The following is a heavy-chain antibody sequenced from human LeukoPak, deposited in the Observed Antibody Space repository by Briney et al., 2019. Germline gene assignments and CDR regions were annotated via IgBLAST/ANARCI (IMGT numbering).Heavy chain of an antibody. Sequence: PGGSLRLSCAASGFTFSSFAMTWVRQAPGKGLEWVSAITGSGDSTYYADSVKGRFTISRDNSKNTLYVQMNSLRAEDTAVYYCAKVALYMVRGVSAFDYWGQGTLVTVSS. D-gene: IGHD3-10*01. V-gene: IGHV3-23*01. J-gene: IGHJ4*02. CDR2: ITGSGDST. CDR3: AKVALYMVRGVSAFDY. CDR1: GFTFSSFA.